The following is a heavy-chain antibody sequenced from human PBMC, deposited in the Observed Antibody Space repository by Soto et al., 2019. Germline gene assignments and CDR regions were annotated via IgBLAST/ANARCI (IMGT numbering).Heavy chain of an antibody. Sequence: ASVKVSCKASGYTFTSYYIHWVRQAPGQGLEWMGIFNPTGDTASYAQKLQGRVTMTRDTSTGTAYMELGSLRSEDAAVYYCARGGRIVDTGIGYYYYHAMDVWGQGTTVTVSS. CDR2: FNPTGDTA. J-gene: IGHJ6*02. D-gene: IGHD5-18*01. V-gene: IGHV1-46*01. CDR3: ARGGRIVDTGIGYYYYHAMDV. CDR1: GYTFTSYY.